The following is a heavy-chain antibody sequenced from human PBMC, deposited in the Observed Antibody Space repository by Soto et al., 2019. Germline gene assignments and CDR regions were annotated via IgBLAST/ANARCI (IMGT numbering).Heavy chain of an antibody. J-gene: IGHJ5*02. V-gene: IGHV1-18*01. CDR3: ARKNYDFWIGYGWFDP. Sequence: GASVKVSCKASGYTFTSYGISWVRQAPGQGLEWMGWISAYNGNTNYAQKLQGRVTMTTDTSTSTAYMELRSLRSDDTAVYYCARKNYDFWIGYGWFDPRGQGTLVTVSS. D-gene: IGHD3-3*01. CDR2: ISAYNGNT. CDR1: GYTFTSYG.